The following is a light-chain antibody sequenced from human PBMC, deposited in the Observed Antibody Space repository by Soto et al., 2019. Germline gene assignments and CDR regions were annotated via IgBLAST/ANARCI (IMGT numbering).Light chain of an antibody. CDR3: QQYGSAPAWT. CDR2: GAS. Sequence: EIVLTQSPGTLSLSPGEIATLSCRASQRFSSSYLAWYQQKPGQAPRLLIYGASNRATGIPDRFSGSGSGTDVTLTISILEPEDFAVYYCQQYGSAPAWTFGQGTKVEIK. CDR1: QRFSSSY. J-gene: IGKJ1*01. V-gene: IGKV3-20*01.